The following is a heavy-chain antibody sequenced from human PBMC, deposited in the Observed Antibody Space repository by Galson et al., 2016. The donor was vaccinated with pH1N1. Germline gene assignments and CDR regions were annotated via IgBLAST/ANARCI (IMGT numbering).Heavy chain of an antibody. CDR2: IYPHTSDT. CDR3: ARGRRDSAYNWNLPLDY. CDR1: GYRFSTYW. J-gene: IGHJ4*02. Sequence: QSGAEVKKPGESLKISCSGAGYRFSTYWIGWVRQMPGQGLEWMAIIYPHTSDTKYNPSFEGQVTISADRSIRTAYLQWSSLKASDTAIYYCARGRRDSAYNWNLPLDYWGQGTLVTVSS. D-gene: IGHD1-20*01. V-gene: IGHV5-51*03.